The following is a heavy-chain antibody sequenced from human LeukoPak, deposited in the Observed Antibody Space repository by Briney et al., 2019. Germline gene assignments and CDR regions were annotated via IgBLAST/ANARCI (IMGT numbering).Heavy chain of an antibody. Sequence: GGSLRLSCVVSEMIFSDYWMSWVRQAPGKGLEWVAVISYDGSNKYYADSVKGRFTISRDNSKNTLYLQMNSLRAEDTAVYYCAKDQGYYDSSGFIDYWGQGTLVTVSS. V-gene: IGHV3-30*18. J-gene: IGHJ4*02. D-gene: IGHD3-22*01. CDR3: AKDQGYYDSSGFIDY. CDR2: ISYDGSNK. CDR1: EMIFSDYW.